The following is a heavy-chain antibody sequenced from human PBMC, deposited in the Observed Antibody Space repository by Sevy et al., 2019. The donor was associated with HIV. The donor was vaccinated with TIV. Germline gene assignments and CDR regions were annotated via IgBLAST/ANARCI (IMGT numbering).Heavy chain of an antibody. CDR3: AGECVLVTAAGYYYYMDV. CDR1: GGTFSSYA. D-gene: IGHD2-21*02. Sequence: ASVKVSCKASGGTFSSYAISWVRQAPGQGLEWMGRIIPIFGTANYAQKFQGRVTITADESTSKAYLELSSLRSEDTAVYYCAGECVLVTAAGYYYYMDVWGKGTTVTVSS. J-gene: IGHJ6*03. V-gene: IGHV1-69*13. CDR2: IIPIFGTA.